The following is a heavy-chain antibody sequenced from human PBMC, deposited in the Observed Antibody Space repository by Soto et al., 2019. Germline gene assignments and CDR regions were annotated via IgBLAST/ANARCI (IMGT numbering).Heavy chain of an antibody. D-gene: IGHD6-19*01. J-gene: IGHJ4*02. CDR1: GFTFSSYG. V-gene: IGHV3-33*01. CDR2: IWYDGSNK. Sequence: GGSLRLSCAASGFTFSSYGMHWVRQAPGKGLEWVAVIWYDGSNKYYADSVKGRFTISRDNSKNTLYLQMNSLRAEDTAVYYCARHVAVAGTGVNYWAQGTLVTVFS. CDR3: ARHVAVAGTGVNY.